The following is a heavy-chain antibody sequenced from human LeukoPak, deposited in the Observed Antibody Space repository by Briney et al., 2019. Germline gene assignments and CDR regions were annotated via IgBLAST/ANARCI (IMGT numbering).Heavy chain of an antibody. J-gene: IGHJ3*02. Sequence: ASVTVSCKASGDSSRTNAIVWLRQAPGQGPEWMGWISAGSGNTKYSQTFQDRLTLTRDTAASTVYMNLSSLRPEDTAVYFCARERDDDPFDIWGQGTLVIVSS. V-gene: IGHV1-3*01. CDR2: ISAGSGNT. CDR1: GDSSRTNA. CDR3: ARERDDDPFDI. D-gene: IGHD1-1*01.